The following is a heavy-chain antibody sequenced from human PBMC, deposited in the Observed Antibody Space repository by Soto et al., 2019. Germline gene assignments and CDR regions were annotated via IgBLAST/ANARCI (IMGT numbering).Heavy chain of an antibody. CDR1: GFTFSSYG. J-gene: IGHJ4*02. Sequence: QVQLVESGGGVVQPGRSLRLSCAASGFTFSSYGMHWVRQAPGKGLEWVAVTSYDGSNKYYADSVKGRFTISRDNSKNTLYLQMNSLRAEDTAVYYCAKGLPTVVRAHFDYWGQGTLVTVSS. CDR2: TSYDGSNK. V-gene: IGHV3-30*18. D-gene: IGHD4-17*01. CDR3: AKGLPTVVRAHFDY.